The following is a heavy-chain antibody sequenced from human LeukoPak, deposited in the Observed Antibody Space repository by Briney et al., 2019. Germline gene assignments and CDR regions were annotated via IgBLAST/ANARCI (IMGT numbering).Heavy chain of an antibody. V-gene: IGHV3-21*01. CDR3: ARDMGWQQFDQ. D-gene: IGHD5-24*01. CDR1: GFTFNNYN. CDR2: ITSSGTYI. Sequence: GGSLRLSCAASGFTFNNYNMNWVRQAPGKALEWVSSITSSGTYIFYADSVKGRFTISRDNAKNSLYLQMNSLTVEDTAVYYCARDMGWQQFDQWGQGTLVTVSS. J-gene: IGHJ4*02.